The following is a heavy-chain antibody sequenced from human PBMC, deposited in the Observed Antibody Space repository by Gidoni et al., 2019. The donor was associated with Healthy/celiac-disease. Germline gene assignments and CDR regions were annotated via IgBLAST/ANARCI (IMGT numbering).Heavy chain of an antibody. CDR1: GGTFSSYA. D-gene: IGHD5-12*01. J-gene: IGHJ6*02. CDR2: IIPIFGIA. CDR3: ARDLEDPITYYYYYGMDV. V-gene: IGHV1-69*17. Sequence: QVQLVQSGAEVKKPGSSVKVSCKASGGTFSSYAISWVRQAPGQGLEWMGGIIPIFGIANYAQKFQGRVTITADKSTSTAYMELSSLRSEDTAVYYCARDLEDPITYYYYYGMDVWGQGTTVTVSS.